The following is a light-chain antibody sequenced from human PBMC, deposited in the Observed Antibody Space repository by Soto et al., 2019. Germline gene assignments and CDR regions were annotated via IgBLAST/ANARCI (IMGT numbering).Light chain of an antibody. CDR1: QTVTSTY. CDR2: ATS. Sequence: IVLTQSPGTLSLSPGERATLSCWASQTVTSTYLAWYQQKPGQAPRLLIYATSSRATGIPDRFSGSGSGTDFTLTISRLEPEDSAVYYCQEFGNSRTFGQGTKLEIK. CDR3: QEFGNSRT. J-gene: IGKJ2*01. V-gene: IGKV3-20*01.